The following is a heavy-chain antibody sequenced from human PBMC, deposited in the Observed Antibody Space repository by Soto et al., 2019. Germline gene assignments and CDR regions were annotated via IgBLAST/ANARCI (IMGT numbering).Heavy chain of an antibody. J-gene: IGHJ6*02. CDR1: GDSITSSSFC. Sequence: QLQLQESGPGLVKPSETLSLTCTVSGDSITSSSFCWGWIRQPPGKGLEWIGTICYRGSTYYNPSLQSRVTMSVDTSKNQFSLQLSSVTAADTGVYYCARLDGNSADYYYGMDVWGRGTTVTVSS. CDR3: ARLDGNSADYYYGMDV. V-gene: IGHV4-39*01. CDR2: ICYRGST. D-gene: IGHD6-19*01.